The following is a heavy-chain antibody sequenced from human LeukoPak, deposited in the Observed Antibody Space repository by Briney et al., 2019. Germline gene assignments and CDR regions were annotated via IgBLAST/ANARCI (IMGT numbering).Heavy chain of an antibody. CDR1: GGSISSYY. V-gene: IGHV4-59*12. D-gene: IGHD2-15*01. CDR3: ARGGYCSGGSCYGADYSYYGMDV. Sequence: SETLSLTCTVSGGSISSYYWSWIRQPPGKGLEWIGYIYYSGTTNYNPSLKSRVTISVDTSKNQFSLKLSSVTAADTAVYYCARGGYCSGGSCYGADYSYYGMDVWGQGTTVTVSS. CDR2: IYYSGTT. J-gene: IGHJ6*02.